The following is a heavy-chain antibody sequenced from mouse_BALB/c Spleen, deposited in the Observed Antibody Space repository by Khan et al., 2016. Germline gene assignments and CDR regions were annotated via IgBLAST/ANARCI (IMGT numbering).Heavy chain of an antibody. CDR3: ARRGNYFDY. Sequence: EVQLQESGPGLVKPSQSLSLTCTVTGYSITSDYAWNWIRQFPGNKLEWMGYISYSGSTSYNPSLKSRISITRDTSKNQFFLQLNSVTTEDTATXYCARRGNYFDYWGQGTTLTVSS. CDR1: GYSITSDYA. CDR2: ISYSGST. V-gene: IGHV3-2*02. J-gene: IGHJ2*01. D-gene: IGHD1-1*02.